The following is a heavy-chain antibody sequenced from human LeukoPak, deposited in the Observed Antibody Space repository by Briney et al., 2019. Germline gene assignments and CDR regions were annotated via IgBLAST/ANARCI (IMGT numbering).Heavy chain of an antibody. Sequence: PGGSLRLSCTVSGFSVSSNYMSWVRQAPGKGLEWVSVIYSGGTTFYADSVKGRFTISRDNSKNTLYVQMNSLRVEDTAVYYCVSHFRRVGWFDSWGQGALVTVSS. CDR1: GFSVSSNY. V-gene: IGHV3-66*04. CDR3: VSHFRRVGWFDS. J-gene: IGHJ5*01. CDR2: IYSGGTT.